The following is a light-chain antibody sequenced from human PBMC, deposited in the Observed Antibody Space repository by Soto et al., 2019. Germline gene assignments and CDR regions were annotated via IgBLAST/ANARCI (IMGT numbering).Light chain of an antibody. J-gene: IGKJ2*01. Sequence: DIQMTQSPSTLSASVGDRVTITCRASQSISTWLAWYQQKTGKAPILLIYDASSVESGVPSGFSASGSGTEFTLTISSLQPDDFATYYCQQYNTFPATFGQGTRLEIK. CDR2: DAS. CDR3: QQYNTFPAT. CDR1: QSISTW. V-gene: IGKV1-5*01.